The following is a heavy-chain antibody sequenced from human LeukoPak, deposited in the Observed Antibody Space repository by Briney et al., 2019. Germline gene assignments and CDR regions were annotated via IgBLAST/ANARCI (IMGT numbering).Heavy chain of an antibody. CDR1: GRPLSSYY. Sequence: PSEPVSLTCTVCGRPLSSYYWLWLRQPPGRGLEWIGYIYYSVGTHYTPSLKSRVTISVDTSKIHFSLKLSSVTAADTAAYYCVSVTPDYSTFYYYYYMDVWGKGTTVTVSS. J-gene: IGHJ6*03. CDR2: IYYSVGT. CDR3: VSVTPDYSTFYYYYYMDV. V-gene: IGHV4-59*13. D-gene: IGHD4-11*01.